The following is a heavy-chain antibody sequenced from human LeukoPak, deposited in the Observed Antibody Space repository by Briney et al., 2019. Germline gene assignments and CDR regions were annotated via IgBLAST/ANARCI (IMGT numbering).Heavy chain of an antibody. CDR3: ASCTDPTGFDY. D-gene: IGHD2-8*01. Sequence: SETLSLTCTVSGGSISSSSYYWGWIRQPPGKGLEWIGSISYSGSTYYNPSLKSRVTISVDTSKNQFSLKLSSVTAADTAVYYCASCTDPTGFDYWGQGTLVTVSS. CDR1: GGSISSSSYY. V-gene: IGHV4-39*01. CDR2: ISYSGST. J-gene: IGHJ4*02.